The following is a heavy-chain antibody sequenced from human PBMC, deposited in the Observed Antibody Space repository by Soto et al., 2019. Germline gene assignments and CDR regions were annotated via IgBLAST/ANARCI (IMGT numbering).Heavy chain of an antibody. CDR1: GFTFDDYG. V-gene: IGHV3-20*01. D-gene: IGHD3-16*01. Sequence: GGSLRLSCAASGFTFDDYGMSWVRQAPGKGLEWVSGINWNGGSTGYADSVKGRFTISRDNAKNSLYLQMNSLRAEDTALYHCARGGDSYYYYYMDVWGKGTTVTVSS. CDR3: ARGGDSYYYYYMDV. J-gene: IGHJ6*03. CDR2: INWNGGST.